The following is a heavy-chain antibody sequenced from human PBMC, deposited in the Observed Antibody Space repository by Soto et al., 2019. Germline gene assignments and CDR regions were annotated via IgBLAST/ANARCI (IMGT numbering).Heavy chain of an antibody. CDR2: VSPKSGNT. CDR1: GYNFFDYG. V-gene: IGHV1-18*01. CDR3: ARGRTVSSIGPLLV. Sequence: QIQLVQSGAEVKKPGALVKVSCKASGYNFFDYGVNWVRQAPGQGLEWMGWVSPKSGNTDFARKVQGRVTMTADTSTNTAYLELRGLRSDDTAVYYCARGRTVSSIGPLLVWGQGTLVSVSS. J-gene: IGHJ1*01. D-gene: IGHD1-1*01.